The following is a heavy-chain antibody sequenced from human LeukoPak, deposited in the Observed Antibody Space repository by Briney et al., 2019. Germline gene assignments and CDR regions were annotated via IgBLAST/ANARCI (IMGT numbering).Heavy chain of an antibody. CDR2: IIALLGTS. D-gene: IGHD1/OR15-1a*01. CDR1: GGTFSSHA. J-gene: IGHJ5*01. Sequence: GASVKVSCKASGGTFSSHAISWVRQAPGQGLEWMGGIIALLGTSNYAQSFQDRVTITTDESMSTACMELSSLRSEDTAIYFCARVIGSWNKRWFDSWGQGTLVTVSS. V-gene: IGHV1-69*05. CDR3: ARVIGSWNKRWFDS.